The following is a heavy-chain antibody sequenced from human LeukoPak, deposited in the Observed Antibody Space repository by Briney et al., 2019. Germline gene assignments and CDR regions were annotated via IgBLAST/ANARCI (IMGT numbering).Heavy chain of an antibody. V-gene: IGHV1-69*10. CDR3: AGIPVFGVVLHQEPV. CDR1: GGTFSDYA. D-gene: IGHD3-3*01. J-gene: IGHJ6*04. CDR2: FIPILGTA. Sequence: GASVKVSRKASGGTFSDYALNWVRQAPVQGLEWMGVFIPILGTANSTQKFQGRVTITADISTNTVYMELSSLRSEDTAVYFCAGIPVFGVVLHQEPVWGKGTTVTVSS.